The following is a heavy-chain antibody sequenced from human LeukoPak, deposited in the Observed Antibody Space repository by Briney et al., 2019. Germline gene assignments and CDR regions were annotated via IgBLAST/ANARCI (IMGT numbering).Heavy chain of an antibody. D-gene: IGHD3-10*01. V-gene: IGHV3-30*18. Sequence: GGSLRLSCAASGFTFSSYGMHWVRQAPGKGLEWVAVISYDGSNKYYADSVKGRFTISRDNSKNTLYLQMNSLRAEDTAVYYCAKDNYYGSGSYYSFLYGMDVWGKGTTVTVS. CDR1: GFTFSSYG. CDR2: ISYDGSNK. CDR3: AKDNYYGSGSYYSFLYGMDV. J-gene: IGHJ6*04.